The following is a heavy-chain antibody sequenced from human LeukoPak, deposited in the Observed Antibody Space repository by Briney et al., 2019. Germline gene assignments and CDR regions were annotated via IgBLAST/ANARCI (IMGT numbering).Heavy chain of an antibody. J-gene: IGHJ4*02. CDR1: GITLSNYG. CDR2: ICGTGSGA. Sequence: GGSLRLSCAVSGITLSNYGMSWVRQAPGKGLEWVAGICGTGSGAIYADSVQGRFTISKDNPKNTLNLQMNSLRTEDTAVYFCAKRGVVIRVFLVGFHKEAYYFDSWGQGALVTVSS. V-gene: IGHV3-23*05. D-gene: IGHD3-10*01. CDR3: AKRGVVIRVFLVGFHKEAYYFDS.